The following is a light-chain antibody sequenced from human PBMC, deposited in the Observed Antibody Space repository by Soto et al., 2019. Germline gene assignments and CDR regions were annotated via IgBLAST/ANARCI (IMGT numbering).Light chain of an antibody. Sequence: DIQMTQSPSTLSATGGDRVTITCRASQTIYSWLAWYQQRPGKPPNLLIYKASTLASGVPSRFSGSGSGTEFTLTINSLQPDDFATYYCQQYHIYSGTFGQGTKVDIK. CDR3: QQYHIYSGT. CDR1: QTIYSW. J-gene: IGKJ1*01. CDR2: KAS. V-gene: IGKV1-5*03.